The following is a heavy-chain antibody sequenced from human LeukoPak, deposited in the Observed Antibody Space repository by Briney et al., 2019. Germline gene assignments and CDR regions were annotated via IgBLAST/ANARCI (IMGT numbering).Heavy chain of an antibody. CDR2: IYSSGST. J-gene: IGHJ4*02. CDR3: ASTICISTSCYPGVVDY. V-gene: IGHV4-61*02. Sequence: PSETLSLTCTVSGGLISSGSYYWSWIRQPAGKGLEWIGRIYSSGSTNYNPAPRSRLTTSVDTSKNQFSLKLSSVTAADTAVYYCASTICISTSCYPGVVDYWGQGTLVTVSS. CDR1: GGLISSGSYY. D-gene: IGHD2-2*01.